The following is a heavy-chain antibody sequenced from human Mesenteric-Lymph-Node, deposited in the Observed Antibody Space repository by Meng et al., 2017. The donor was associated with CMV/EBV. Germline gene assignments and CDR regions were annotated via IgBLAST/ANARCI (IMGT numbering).Heavy chain of an antibody. J-gene: IGHJ4*02. V-gene: IGHV4-31*02. D-gene: IGHD2-2*01. CDR3: ARHPSCGSTSCYSFDY. CDR1: SSISGYY. Sequence: SSISGYYCSWIRQVPGKGLEWIGYIHHSGTTYHNPSLKSRVSMSMDTSKNQISLKLSSVIAADTAVYYCARHPSCGSTSCYSFDYWGQGTLVTVSS. CDR2: IHHSGTT.